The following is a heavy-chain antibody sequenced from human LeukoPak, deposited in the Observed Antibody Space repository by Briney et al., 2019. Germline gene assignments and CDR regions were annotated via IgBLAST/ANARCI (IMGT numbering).Heavy chain of an antibody. Sequence: GGSLRLSCAASGFTFSNYAMHWVRQAPGKGLQWVAFIRYNGNHTYYADSVKGRFTISRDNSKNTLFLQMNSLRPEDTAMYYCAREGGTMVRGVDVTTNWFDPWGQGTLVTVSS. CDR2: IRYNGNHT. V-gene: IGHV3-30*02. CDR3: AREGGTMVRGVDVTTNWFDP. CDR1: GFTFSNYA. D-gene: IGHD3-10*01. J-gene: IGHJ5*02.